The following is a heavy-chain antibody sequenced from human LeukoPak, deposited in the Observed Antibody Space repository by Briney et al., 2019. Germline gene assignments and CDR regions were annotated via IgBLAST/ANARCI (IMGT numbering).Heavy chain of an antibody. Sequence: GASLTHPSAASDFAFSDHWIIWVRQAPGKGLEWVANINQDETKKYYVDSVEGRFTISRDNAKNSLYLQMNSLRAEATALYYCALSTYCSSPSWGQGTLVTVSS. D-gene: IGHD6-6*01. CDR1: DFAFSDHW. CDR2: INQDETKK. V-gene: IGHV3-7*01. J-gene: IGHJ5*02. CDR3: ALSTYCSSPS.